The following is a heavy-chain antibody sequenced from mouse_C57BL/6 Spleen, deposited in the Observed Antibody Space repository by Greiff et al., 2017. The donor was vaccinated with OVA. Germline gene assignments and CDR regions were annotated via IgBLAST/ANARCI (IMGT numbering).Heavy chain of an antibody. CDR3: ARGEGFDY. CDR2: IDPSDSYT. CDR1: GYTFTSYW. Sequence: QVQLQQPGAELVMPGASVKLSCKASGYTFTSYWMHWVKQRPGQGLEWIGEIDPSDSYTNYNQKFKGKSTLTVDKSSSTAYMQLSSLTSEVSAVYYCARGEGFDYWGQGTTLTVSS. J-gene: IGHJ2*01. V-gene: IGHV1-69*01.